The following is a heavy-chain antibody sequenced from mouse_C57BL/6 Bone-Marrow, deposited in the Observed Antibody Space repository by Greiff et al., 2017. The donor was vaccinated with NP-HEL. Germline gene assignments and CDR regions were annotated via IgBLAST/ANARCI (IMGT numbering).Heavy chain of an antibody. D-gene: IGHD1-1*02. Sequence: EVKLVESGPELVKPGDSVKISCKASGYSFTGYFMNWVMQSHGKSLEWIGRINPCNGDTFYNQKFKGKATLTVDKSSSTAHMELRSLTSEDSAVYYCAKGYYAFAYWGQGTLVTVSA. CDR2: INPCNGDT. CDR1: GYSFTGYF. V-gene: IGHV1-20*01. J-gene: IGHJ3*01. CDR3: AKGYYAFAY.